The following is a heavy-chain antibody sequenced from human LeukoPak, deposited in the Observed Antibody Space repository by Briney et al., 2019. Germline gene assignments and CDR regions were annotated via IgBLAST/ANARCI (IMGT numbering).Heavy chain of an antibody. Sequence: PSETLSLTCTVSGGSISSYYWSWIRQPPWKGLEWIGYIYYSGSTNYNPSLKSRVTISVDTSKNQFSLKLSSVTAADTAVYYCARVLSRGDLHGSHDYWGQGTLVTVSS. CDR3: ARVLSRGDLHGSHDY. CDR2: IYYSGST. CDR1: GGSISSYY. V-gene: IGHV4-59*01. J-gene: IGHJ4*02. D-gene: IGHD2-21*02.